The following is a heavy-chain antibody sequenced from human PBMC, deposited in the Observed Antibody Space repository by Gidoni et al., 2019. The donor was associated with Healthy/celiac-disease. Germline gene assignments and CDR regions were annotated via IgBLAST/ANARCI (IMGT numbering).Heavy chain of an antibody. V-gene: IGHV3-30*18. CDR3: AKEGRRSGSYYFDY. J-gene: IGHJ4*02. CDR1: GFTFSSYG. Sequence: QVQLVEAGVRGLQPGRSLRPACGACGFTFSSYGMPWVRQAAGKGLGWVAVISYYGSNKYYADSVKGRFTISRDNSRNTLYLQMNSLRAEDTAVYYCAKEGRRSGSYYFDYWGQGTLVTVSS. CDR2: ISYYGSNK. D-gene: IGHD1-26*01.